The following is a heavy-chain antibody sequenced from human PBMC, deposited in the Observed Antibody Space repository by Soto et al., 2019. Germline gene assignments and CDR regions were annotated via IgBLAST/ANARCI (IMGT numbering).Heavy chain of an antibody. CDR2: MNPNSGNT. D-gene: IGHD3-9*01. J-gene: IGHJ4*02. CDR3: ARGSSDWLPYFDY. V-gene: IGHV1-8*01. CDR1: GYTFTSYD. Sequence: GASVKVSCKASGYTFTSYDINWVRQATGQGLEWMGWMNPNSGNTGYAQKFQGRATITRDTSASTAYMELSSLRSEDTAVYFCARGSSDWLPYFDYWGQGSLVTVSS.